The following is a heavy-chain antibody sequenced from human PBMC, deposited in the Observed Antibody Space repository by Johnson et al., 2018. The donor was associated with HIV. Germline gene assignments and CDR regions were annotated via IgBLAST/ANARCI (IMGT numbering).Heavy chain of an antibody. CDR3: ARDGVYSSPHDAFDI. CDR1: GFTFSNHY. J-gene: IGHJ3*02. V-gene: IGHV3-7*05. CDR2: IKEDGSDD. Sequence: MQLVESGGGVVQPGGSLRLSCAASGFTFSNHYMSWVRQAPGKGLEWLANIKEDGSDDYYVDSLKGRFTISRDNTQNSLYLQMENLRAEDSAIYYCARDGVYSSPHDAFDIWGQGTTVTVSS. D-gene: IGHD6-13*01.